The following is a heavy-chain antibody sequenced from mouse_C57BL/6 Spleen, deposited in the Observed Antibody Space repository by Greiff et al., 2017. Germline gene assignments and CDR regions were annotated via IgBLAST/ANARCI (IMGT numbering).Heavy chain of an antibody. D-gene: IGHD1-1*01. CDR3: ARDYYGSLYYFDY. CDR1: GFTFSSYA. V-gene: IGHV5-4*01. Sequence: EVHLVESGGGLVKPGGSLKLSCAASGFTFSSYAMSWVRQTPEKRLEWVATISDGGSYTYYPDNVKGRFTISRDNATNNLYLQMSHLKSEDTAMYYCARDYYGSLYYFDYWGQGTTLTVSS. CDR2: ISDGGSYT. J-gene: IGHJ2*01.